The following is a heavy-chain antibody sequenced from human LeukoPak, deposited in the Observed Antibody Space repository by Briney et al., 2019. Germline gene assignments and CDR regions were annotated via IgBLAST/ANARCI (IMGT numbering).Heavy chain of an antibody. D-gene: IGHD3-22*01. Sequence: SETLSLTCTVSGGSISSYYWSWIRQPPGKGLEWIGYIYYSGSTNYNPSLKSRVTISVDTSKNQFSLRLSSVTAADTAVYYCARGGAGYDSSGYYPAPFMDYWGQGTLVTVSS. CDR3: ARGGAGYDSSGYYPAPFMDY. J-gene: IGHJ4*02. V-gene: IGHV4-59*01. CDR1: GGSISSYY. CDR2: IYYSGST.